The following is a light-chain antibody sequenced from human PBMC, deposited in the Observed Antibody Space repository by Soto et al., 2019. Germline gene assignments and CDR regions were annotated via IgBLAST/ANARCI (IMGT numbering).Light chain of an antibody. Sequence: DTVVTQSPATLSVSPGERATLSCRASQSVSRNLAWYQQKPGQAPRLLIYAASTRATGIPARFSGSGSGTEFTLTISSLQPDDFATYYCQQYNTYSPLTFGGGTKVDIK. CDR1: QSVSRN. V-gene: IGKV3-15*01. J-gene: IGKJ4*01. CDR3: QQYNTYSPLT. CDR2: AAS.